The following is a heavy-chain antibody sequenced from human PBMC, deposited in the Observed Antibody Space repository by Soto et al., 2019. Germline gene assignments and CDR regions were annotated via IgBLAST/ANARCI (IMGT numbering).Heavy chain of an antibody. CDR2: ISGSGGST. CDR1: GFTFSSYA. CDR3: AKVSRYCISTSCYAVYYYYGMDV. J-gene: IGHJ6*02. V-gene: IGHV3-23*01. D-gene: IGHD2-2*01. Sequence: PGGSLRLSCAASGFTFSSYAMSWVRQAPGKGLEWVSAISGSGGSTYYADSVKGRFTISRDNSKNTLYLQMNSLRAEDTAVYYCAKVSRYCISTSCYAVYYYYGMDVWGQGTTVTVSS.